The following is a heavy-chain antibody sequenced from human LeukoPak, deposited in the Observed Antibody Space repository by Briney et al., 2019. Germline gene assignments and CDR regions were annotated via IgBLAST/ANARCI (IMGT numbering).Heavy chain of an antibody. D-gene: IGHD3-10*01. CDR3: AKDAFQSLWFGELSDDY. Sequence: GGSLRLSCAASGFTCSSYGMHWVRQAPGKGLEWVAFIRYDGSNKYYADSVKGRFTISRDNSKNTLYLQMNSLRAEDTAVYYCAKDAFQSLWFGELSDDYWGQGTLVTVSS. V-gene: IGHV3-30*02. CDR1: GFTCSSYG. CDR2: IRYDGSNK. J-gene: IGHJ4*02.